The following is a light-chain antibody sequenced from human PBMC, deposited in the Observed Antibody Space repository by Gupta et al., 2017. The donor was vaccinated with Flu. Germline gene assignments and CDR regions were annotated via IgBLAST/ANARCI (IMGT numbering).Light chain of an antibody. CDR1: SSDIGYYDY. CDR3: SSYAGNNKHV. V-gene: IGLV2-8*01. J-gene: IGLJ1*01. Sequence: QSALTQPPSASGSPGQSVTISCTGTSSDIGYYDYVSWYQQYPGKAPKLIIYEVTERPSGVPGRFSGSKSGNTASLTVSGLQGEDEAEYYCSSYAGNNKHVFGTGTKVTVL. CDR2: EVT.